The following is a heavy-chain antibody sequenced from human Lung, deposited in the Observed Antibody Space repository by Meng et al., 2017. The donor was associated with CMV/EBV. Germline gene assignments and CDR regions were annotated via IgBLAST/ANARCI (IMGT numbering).Heavy chain of an antibody. CDR2: MYWDDDK. Sequence: TLEPCGPTPVKPPPPPSLTCSFSGVSISTSGVGVRWIGQPLGKVVEWLAVMYWDDDKRYRTPLKSRLTMTKDHSKNQVGPTLTTMDAVDTGTYYGARLTRSWFDPWGQGTLVTVSS. D-gene: IGHD2-2*01. CDR1: GVSISTSGVG. V-gene: IGHV2-5*02. CDR3: ARLTRSWFDP. J-gene: IGHJ5*02.